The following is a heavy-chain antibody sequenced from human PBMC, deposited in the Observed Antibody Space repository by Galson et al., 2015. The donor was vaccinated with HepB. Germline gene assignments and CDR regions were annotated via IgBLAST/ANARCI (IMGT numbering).Heavy chain of an antibody. V-gene: IGHV3-74*01. J-gene: IGHJ6*02. CDR3: ARDQEGHSSSWYYYYYYGMDV. CDR1: GFTFSSYW. CDR2: INSDGSST. D-gene: IGHD6-13*01. Sequence: SLRLSCAASGFTFSSYWMHWVRQAPGKGLVWVSRINSDGSSTSYADSVKGRFTISRDNAKNTLYLQMNSLRAEDTAVYYCARDQEGHSSSWYYYYYYGMDVWGQGTTVTVSS.